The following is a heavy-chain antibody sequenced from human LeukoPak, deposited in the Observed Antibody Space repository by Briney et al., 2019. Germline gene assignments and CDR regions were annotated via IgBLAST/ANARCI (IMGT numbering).Heavy chain of an antibody. J-gene: IGHJ5*02. V-gene: IGHV1-2*02. CDR1: GYTFTGYY. CDR3: ARDLAGITMVRRVIINDWFDP. CDR2: INPNSGGT. D-gene: IGHD3-10*01. Sequence: ASVKVSCKASGYTFTGYYMHWVRQAPGQGLEWMGWINPNSGGTNYAQKFQGRVTMTRDTSIRTAYMELSRLRSDDTAVYYCARDLAGITMVRRVIINDWFDPWGQGTLVTVSS.